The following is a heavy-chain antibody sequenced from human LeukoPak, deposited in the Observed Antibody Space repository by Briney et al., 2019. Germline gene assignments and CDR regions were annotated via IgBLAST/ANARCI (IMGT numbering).Heavy chain of an antibody. D-gene: IGHD4-23*01. V-gene: IGHV3-23*01. CDR1: GFTFSGYA. Sequence: PGGSLRLSCAASGFTFSGYAMSWVRQAPGKGLEWVSAISGSGGSTYYADSVKGRFTISRDNSKNTLYLQVNSLRAEDTAVYYCAKSSGLYGGNPRVPEYFQHWGQGTLVTVSS. J-gene: IGHJ1*01. CDR2: ISGSGGST. CDR3: AKSSGLYGGNPRVPEYFQH.